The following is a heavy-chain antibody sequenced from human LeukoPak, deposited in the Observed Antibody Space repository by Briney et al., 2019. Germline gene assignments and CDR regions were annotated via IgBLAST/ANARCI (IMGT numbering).Heavy chain of an antibody. J-gene: IGHJ5*02. CDR1: GGSISSYY. D-gene: IGHD4-17*01. V-gene: IGHV4-59*01. CDR3: AREYYGDDVLDP. CDR2: IYYSGST. Sequence: SETLSLTCTVSGGSISSYYWSWIRQPPGKRLEWIGYIYYSGSTIYNPSLKSRVTISVDTSKNLLSLELSSVTAADTAVYYCAREYYGDDVLDPWGQGTLVTVSS.